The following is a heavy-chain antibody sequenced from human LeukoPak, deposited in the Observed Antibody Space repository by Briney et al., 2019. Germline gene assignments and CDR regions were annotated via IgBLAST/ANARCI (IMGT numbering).Heavy chain of an antibody. CDR2: IGTASDT. CDR3: ARGPPRGKHYSIDV. Sequence: LTGGSLRLSCAASGFTFSSFDMHWVRQPTGQGLEWVSTIGTASDTYYPGSVEGRFTLSRDNAKNSLYLQMNSLTAGDTAVYYCARGPPRGKHYSIDVWGKGTTVTVSS. J-gene: IGHJ6*03. V-gene: IGHV3-13*01. CDR1: GFTFSSFD. D-gene: IGHD1-1*01.